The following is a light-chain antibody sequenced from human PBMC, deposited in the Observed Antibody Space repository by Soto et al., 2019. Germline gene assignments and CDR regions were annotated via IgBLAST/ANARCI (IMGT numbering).Light chain of an antibody. J-gene: IGKJ4*01. Sequence: EIVLTQSPGTLSLSPGDTATLSCRASQSVPTNYLAWYQQKPGQAPSLLIYGASRRATGIPDRFGGSGSGTDFTLTIRLEPEDFAVYYCQQYGGSSLTFGGGTK. CDR1: QSVPTNY. CDR2: GAS. V-gene: IGKV3-20*01. CDR3: QQYGGSSLT.